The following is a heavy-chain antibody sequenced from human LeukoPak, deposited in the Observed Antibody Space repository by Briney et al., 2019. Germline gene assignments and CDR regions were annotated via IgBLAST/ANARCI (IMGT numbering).Heavy chain of an antibody. Sequence: ASVKVSCKASGYTFTNYYIHWVRQAPGQGLEWMGIINPSGGSTNFAQKFQGRVTMTTDTSTSTAYMELSSLRSEDTAVYYCARGERGYDFWSGYLPGYYYMDVWGKGTTVTVSS. CDR1: GYTFTNYY. CDR3: ARGERGYDFWSGYLPGYYYMDV. D-gene: IGHD3-3*01. J-gene: IGHJ6*03. CDR2: INPSGGST. V-gene: IGHV1-46*01.